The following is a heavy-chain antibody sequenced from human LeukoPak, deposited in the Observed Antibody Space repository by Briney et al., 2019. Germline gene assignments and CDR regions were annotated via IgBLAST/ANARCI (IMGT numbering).Heavy chain of an antibody. J-gene: IGHJ4*02. CDR2: IQSDGTNK. D-gene: IGHD6-19*01. V-gene: IGHV3-30*02. Sequence: GGSLRLSCAASGFIFSSYGMHWVRQAPGKGLEGLAFIQSDGTNKYYTDSVKGRFTVSRDNSKNTLYLQMDSLRPEDTAVYYCAKDASSVWYFSYFDFWGQGTLVTVSS. CDR3: AKDASSVWYFSYFDF. CDR1: GFIFSSYG.